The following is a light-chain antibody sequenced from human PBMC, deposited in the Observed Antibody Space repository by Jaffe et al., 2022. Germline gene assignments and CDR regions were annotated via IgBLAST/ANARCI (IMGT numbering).Light chain of an antibody. CDR2: LVS. V-gene: IGKV2-28*01. CDR3: FQTVEAPRT. Sequence: EIVMTQSPLSLPVTPGEPASISCRSSHSLLYSNGYTYLDWYLQKPGQSPQLLIYLVSNRASGVPDRFSGSGSGTDFTLKISRVEAEDVGVYYCFQTVEAPRTFGQGTRVEIK. J-gene: IGKJ1*01. CDR1: HSLLYSNGYTY.